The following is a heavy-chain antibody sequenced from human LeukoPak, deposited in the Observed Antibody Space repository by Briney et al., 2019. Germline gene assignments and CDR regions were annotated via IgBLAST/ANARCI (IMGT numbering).Heavy chain of an antibody. CDR3: ARGSHDSSGYYLGFDY. Sequence: SETLSLTCTVSGGSISSYYWSWIRQPPGKGLEWIGYIYYSGSTNYSPSLKSRVTISVDTSKNQFSLKLSSVTAADTAVYYCARGSHDSSGYYLGFDYWGQGTLVTVSS. CDR2: IYYSGST. V-gene: IGHV4-59*01. J-gene: IGHJ4*02. D-gene: IGHD3-22*01. CDR1: GGSISSYY.